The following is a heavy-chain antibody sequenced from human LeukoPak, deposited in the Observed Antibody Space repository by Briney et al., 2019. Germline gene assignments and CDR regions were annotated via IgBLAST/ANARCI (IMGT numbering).Heavy chain of an antibody. CDR3: ARVSGFCSGGSCYYVDP. J-gene: IGHJ5*02. CDR2: INPNSGGT. D-gene: IGHD2-15*01. Sequence: GASVKVSCKASGYTFTGYYMHWVRQAPGQGLEWMGWINPNSGGTNYAQKFQGRVTMTRDTSISTAYMELSRLRSDDTAVYYCARVSGFCSGGSCYYVDPWGQGTLVTVSS. CDR1: GYTFTGYY. V-gene: IGHV1-2*02.